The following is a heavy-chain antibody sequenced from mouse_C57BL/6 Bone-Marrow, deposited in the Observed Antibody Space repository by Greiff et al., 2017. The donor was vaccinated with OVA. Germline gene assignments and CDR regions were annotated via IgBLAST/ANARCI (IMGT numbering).Heavy chain of an antibody. CDR3: AREGIYYDYYAMDY. CDR2: IYPGSGST. V-gene: IGHV1-55*01. D-gene: IGHD2-1*01. CDR1: GYTFTSYG. J-gene: IGHJ4*01. Sequence: QVQLQQSGAELARPGASVKLSCKASGYTFTSYGISWVKQRPGQGLEWIGDIYPGSGSTNYNEKFKSKATLTVDTSSSTAYMQLSSLTSEDSAVYYCAREGIYYDYYAMDYWGQGTSVTVSS.